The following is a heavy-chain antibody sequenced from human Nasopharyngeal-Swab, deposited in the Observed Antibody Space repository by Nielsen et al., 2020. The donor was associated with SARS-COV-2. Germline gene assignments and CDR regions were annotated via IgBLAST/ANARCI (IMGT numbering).Heavy chain of an antibody. J-gene: IGHJ5*02. CDR2: INHSGST. D-gene: IGHD6-13*01. Sequence: WIRQPPGKGLEWIGEINHSGSTSYNPSLKSRVTISVDTSKNQFSLKLSSVTAADTAVYYCARTGYSSSWYGGRWWFDPWGQGTLVTVSS. V-gene: IGHV4-34*01. CDR3: ARTGYSSSWYGGRWWFDP.